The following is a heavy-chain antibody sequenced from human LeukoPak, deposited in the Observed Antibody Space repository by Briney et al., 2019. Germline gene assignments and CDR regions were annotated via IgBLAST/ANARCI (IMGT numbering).Heavy chain of an antibody. V-gene: IGHV3-7*01. Sequence: GGSLRLSCAASGFTFSSYWMSWVRRAPGKGLEWVANIKQDGSEKYYVDSVKGRFTISRDNAKNSLYLQMNSLRAEDTAVYYCARLLPPYYGSGSYGVDYWGQGTLVTVSS. CDR3: ARLLPPYYGSGSYGVDY. CDR1: GFTFSSYW. J-gene: IGHJ4*02. CDR2: IKQDGSEK. D-gene: IGHD3-10*01.